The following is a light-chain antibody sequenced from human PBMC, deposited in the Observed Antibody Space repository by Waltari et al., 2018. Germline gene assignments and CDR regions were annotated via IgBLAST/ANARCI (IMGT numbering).Light chain of an antibody. CDR1: HYVSINY. Sequence: ENVLTQSPGTLSLSPGESASLSCRASHYVSINYVSWYQQKAGQVPRLIVYGASKRATGTPDSFSASGSGTDFTLTISRLEPEDIGIYYCQQRDSWPLTFGGGTKVEFK. J-gene: IGKJ4*01. CDR3: QQRDSWPLT. V-gene: IGKV3D-20*02. CDR2: GAS.